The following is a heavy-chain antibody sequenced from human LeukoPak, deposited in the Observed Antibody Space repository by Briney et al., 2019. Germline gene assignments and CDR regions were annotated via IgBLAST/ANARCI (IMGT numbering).Heavy chain of an antibody. CDR1: GGSISSYY. V-gene: IGHV4-59*01. D-gene: IGHD5-12*01. J-gene: IGHJ4*02. Sequence: PSETQSLTCTVSGGSISSYYWSWIRQPPGKGLEWIGYIYYSGSTNYNPSLKSRVTISVDTSKNQFSLKLSSVTAADTAVYYCARAEDIVATIFDYWGQGTLVTVSS. CDR2: IYYSGST. CDR3: ARAEDIVATIFDY.